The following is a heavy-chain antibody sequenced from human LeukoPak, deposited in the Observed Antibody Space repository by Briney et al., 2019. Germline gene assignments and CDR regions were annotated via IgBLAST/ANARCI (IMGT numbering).Heavy chain of an antibody. CDR3: ARPRIAAAGSWFDP. Sequence: VASVKVSCTASGYTFTSYAMHWVRQAPGQRLEWMGWINAGNGNTKYSQKFQGRVTITRDTSASTAYMELSSLRSEDTAVYYCARPRIAAAGSWFDPWGQGTLVTVSS. J-gene: IGHJ5*02. CDR1: GYTFTSYA. D-gene: IGHD6-13*01. CDR2: INAGNGNT. V-gene: IGHV1-3*01.